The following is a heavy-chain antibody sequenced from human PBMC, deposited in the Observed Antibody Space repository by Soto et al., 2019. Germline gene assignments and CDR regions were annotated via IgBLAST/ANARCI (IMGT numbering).Heavy chain of an antibody. V-gene: IGHV1-24*01. J-gene: IGHJ4*02. CDR2: FDPEDGET. D-gene: IGHD4-17*01. CDR1: GYTFTSYD. CDR3: ATGDYPPRFDY. Sequence: ASVKVSCKASGYTFTSYDINWVRQAPGKGLEWMGGFDPEDGETIYAQKFQGRVTMTEDTSTDTAYMELSSLRSEDTAVYYCATGDYPPRFDYWGQGTLVTVSS.